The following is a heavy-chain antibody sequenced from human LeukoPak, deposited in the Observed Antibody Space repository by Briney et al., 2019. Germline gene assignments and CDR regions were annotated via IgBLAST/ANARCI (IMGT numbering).Heavy chain of an antibody. D-gene: IGHD2-15*01. Sequence: PSETLSLTCTVSGGSISSGSYYWAWIRQPPGKGLEWIGSIHYSGSTYYNPSLQSRVTISIDTSKNQFSLKLRFVTAADTAVYYCARVRCSGGSCPYYYYYYYMDVWGKGTTVTVSS. CDR3: ARVRCSGGSCPYYYYYYYMDV. CDR1: GGSISSGSYY. V-gene: IGHV4-39*07. J-gene: IGHJ6*03. CDR2: IHYSGST.